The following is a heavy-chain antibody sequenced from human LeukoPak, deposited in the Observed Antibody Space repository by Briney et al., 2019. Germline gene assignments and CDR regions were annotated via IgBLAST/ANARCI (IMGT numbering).Heavy chain of an antibody. V-gene: IGHV3-49*04. CDR2: IRSKAYGGTT. D-gene: IGHD6-13*01. J-gene: IGHJ4*02. Sequence: GGSLRLSCTASGFTFGDYAMSWVRQAPGKGLEWVGFIRSKAYGGTTEYAAYVKGRFTISRDDSKSIAYLQMNSLKTEDTAVYYCTRGSTRARIAAAGTVHWGQGTLVTVSS. CDR3: TRGSTRARIAAAGTVH. CDR1: GFTFGDYA.